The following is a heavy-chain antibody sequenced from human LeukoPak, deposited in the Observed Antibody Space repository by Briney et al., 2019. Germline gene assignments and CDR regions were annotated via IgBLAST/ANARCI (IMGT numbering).Heavy chain of an antibody. CDR2: ISAYNGNT. D-gene: IGHD6-6*01. CDR3: ARVRSSWDAFDI. V-gene: IGHV1-18*01. CDR1: GYTFTSYG. J-gene: IGHJ3*02. Sequence: ASVKVSCKASGYTFTSYGISWERQAPGQGLEWMGWISAYNGNTNYAQKLQGRVTMTTDTSTSTAYMELRSLRSDDTAVYYCARVRSSWDAFDIWGQGTMVTVSS.